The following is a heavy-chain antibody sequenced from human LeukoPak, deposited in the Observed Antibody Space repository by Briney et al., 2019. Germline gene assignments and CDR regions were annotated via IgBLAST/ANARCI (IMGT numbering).Heavy chain of an antibody. D-gene: IGHD3-3*01. CDR2: IYYSGGT. V-gene: IGHV4-38-2*01. CDR1: GYSISSGYY. Sequence: SETLSLTCAVSGYSISSGYYWGWIRQPPGKGLELIGYIYYSGGTNYNPSLKSRVTISVDTSKNQFSLKLSSVTAADTAVYYCAAYLSYYDFWSGHPWVWSQGTLVTVSS. CDR3: AAYLSYYDFWSGHPWV. J-gene: IGHJ4*02.